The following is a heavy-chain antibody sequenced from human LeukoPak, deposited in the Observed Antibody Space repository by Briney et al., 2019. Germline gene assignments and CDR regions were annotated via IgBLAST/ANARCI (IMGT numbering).Heavy chain of an antibody. CDR2: INHSGST. V-gene: IGHV4-34*01. D-gene: IGHD4-11*01. CDR1: GGSFSGYY. Sequence: SETLSLTCAVYGGSFSGYYWSWIRQPPGKGLEWIGEINHSGSTNYNPSLKSRVTISVDTSKNQFSLKLSSVTAADTAVYYCAVYRLPDSFDYWGQGTLVTVSS. J-gene: IGHJ4*02. CDR3: AVYRLPDSFDY.